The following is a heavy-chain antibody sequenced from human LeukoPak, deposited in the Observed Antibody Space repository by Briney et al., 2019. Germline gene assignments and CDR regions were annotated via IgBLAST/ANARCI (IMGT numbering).Heavy chain of an antibody. V-gene: IGHV3-7*01. CDR2: INPDGSEK. CDR3: ARPGIAGGAFDN. Sequence: GGSLRLSCAASGFTFSSIWMNWVRQVPGKGLEWVGNINPDGSEKYYVDSVEGRFTISRDNSKNSMYLQMNSLRGEDTAVYYCARPGIAGGAFDNWGQGTVVIVSS. J-gene: IGHJ3*02. CDR1: GFTFSSIW. D-gene: IGHD1-26*01.